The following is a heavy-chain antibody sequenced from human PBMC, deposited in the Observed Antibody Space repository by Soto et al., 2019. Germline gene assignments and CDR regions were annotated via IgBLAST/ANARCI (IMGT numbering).Heavy chain of an antibody. J-gene: IGHJ6*02. D-gene: IGHD3-3*01. CDR1: GGSISSGGYS. V-gene: IGHV4-30-2*01. CDR2: IYHSGST. CDR3: ARGVGTYYDFWSGPYYYYGMDV. Sequence: SETLSLTCAVSGGSISSGGYSWSWIRQPPGKGLEWIGYIYHSGSTYYSPSLKSRVTISVDRSKNQFSLKLSSVTAADTAVYYCARGVGTYYDFWSGPYYYYGMDVWGQGTTVTVSS.